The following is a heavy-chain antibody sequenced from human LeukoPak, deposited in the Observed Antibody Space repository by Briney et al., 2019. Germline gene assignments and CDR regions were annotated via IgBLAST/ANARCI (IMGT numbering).Heavy chain of an antibody. J-gene: IGHJ5*02. CDR1: GGSISSGGYY. V-gene: IGHV4-31*03. Sequence: SETLSLTCTVSGGSISSGGYYWSWIRQHPGKGLEWIGYIYYSGSTYYNPSLKSRVTISVDTSKNQFSLKLSSVTAADTAVYYCARATVAVAGTLYWFDPWGQGTLVTVSS. CDR3: ARATVAVAGTLYWFDP. CDR2: IYYSGST. D-gene: IGHD6-19*01.